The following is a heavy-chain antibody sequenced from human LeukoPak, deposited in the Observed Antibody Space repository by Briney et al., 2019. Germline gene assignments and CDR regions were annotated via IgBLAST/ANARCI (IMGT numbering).Heavy chain of an antibody. D-gene: IGHD2-2*01. CDR3: ARAGQYQLHSIAP. CDR1: GGSISSGGYY. J-gene: IGHJ4*02. CDR2: IYHSGST. V-gene: IGHV4-30-2*01. Sequence: PSETLSLTCTVSGGSISSGGYYWSWIRQPPGKGLEWIGYIYHSGSTYYNPSLKSRVTISVDRSKNQFSLKLSSVTAADTAVYYCARAGQYQLHSIAPWGQGTLVTVSS.